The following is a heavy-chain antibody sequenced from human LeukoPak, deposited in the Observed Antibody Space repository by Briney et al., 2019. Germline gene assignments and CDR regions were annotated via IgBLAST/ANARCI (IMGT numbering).Heavy chain of an antibody. V-gene: IGHV3-23*01. CDR1: GFTFSSYA. CDR3: AKDLTTVTSLDAFDI. CDR2: ISGSAFST. D-gene: IGHD4-17*01. Sequence: GGSLRLSCAASGFTFSSYAMSWVRQAPGKGLEWVSAISGSAFSTYYADSVKGRFTISRDNSKNTLYLQMNSLRAEDTAVYYCAKDLTTVTSLDAFDIWGQGTMVTVSS. J-gene: IGHJ3*02.